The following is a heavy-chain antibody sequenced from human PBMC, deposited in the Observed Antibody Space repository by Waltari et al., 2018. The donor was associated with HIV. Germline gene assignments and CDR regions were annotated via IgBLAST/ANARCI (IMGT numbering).Heavy chain of an antibody. D-gene: IGHD5-18*01. Sequence: EVQLLESGGGLVQTGGSLRLSCTASGFTFSASAMSWVRQAPGKGLEGGSAITGGGGSTHYADSVRGRFTISRDNSKNTLYLQMSNLGAEDTAIYYCAKWIPSWYYIDYWGQGTPVTVSS. CDR1: GFTFSASA. CDR3: AKWIPSWYYIDY. CDR2: ITGGGGST. J-gene: IGHJ4*02. V-gene: IGHV3-23*01.